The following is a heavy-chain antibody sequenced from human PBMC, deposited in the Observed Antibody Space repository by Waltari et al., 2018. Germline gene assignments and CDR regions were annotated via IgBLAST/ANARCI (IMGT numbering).Heavy chain of an antibody. D-gene: IGHD1-1*01. CDR1: GFTFTSSA. V-gene: IGHV1-58*01. J-gene: IGHJ4*02. CDR3: AADENLQPFPG. CDR2: IVVGSGNT. Sequence: QMQLVQSGPEVKKPGTSVKVSCKASGFTFTSSAVQWVRQARGQRLEWIGWIVVGSGNTNYAQKFQERVTITRDMSTSTAYMELSSLRSEDTAVYYCAADENLQPFPGWGQGTLVTVSS.